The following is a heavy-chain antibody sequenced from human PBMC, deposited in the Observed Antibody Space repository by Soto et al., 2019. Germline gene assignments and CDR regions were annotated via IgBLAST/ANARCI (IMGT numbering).Heavy chain of an antibody. Sequence: PGGSLRLSCAASGFTFSSYGMHWVRQAPGKGPEWVAVISYDGSNKYYADSVKGRFTISRDNSKNTLYLQMNSLRAEDTAVYYCAEDLGYGENHYYYYYGMDVWGQGTTVTVSS. CDR3: AEDLGYGENHYYYYYGMDV. CDR1: GFTFSSYG. D-gene: IGHD4-17*01. V-gene: IGHV3-30*18. CDR2: ISYDGSNK. J-gene: IGHJ6*02.